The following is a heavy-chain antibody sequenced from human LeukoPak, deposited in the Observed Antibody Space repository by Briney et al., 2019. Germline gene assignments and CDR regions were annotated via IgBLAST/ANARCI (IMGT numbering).Heavy chain of an antibody. J-gene: IGHJ4*02. D-gene: IGHD4-17*01. V-gene: IGHV4-30-4*08. CDR3: ARDPGDYVGAFDY. Sequence: PSETLSLTCTVSGGSISSGDYYWSWIRQPPGKGLEWIGYIYYSGSTYYNPSLKSRVTISVDTSKNQFSLKLSSVTAADTAVYYCARDPGDYVGAFDYWGQGTLVTVSS. CDR2: IYYSGST. CDR1: GGSISSGDYY.